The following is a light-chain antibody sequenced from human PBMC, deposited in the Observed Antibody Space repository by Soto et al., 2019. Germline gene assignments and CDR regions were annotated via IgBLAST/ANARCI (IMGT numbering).Light chain of an antibody. V-gene: IGLV2-14*01. CDR2: DVS. CDR1: SSDVGGYNY. J-gene: IGLJ2*01. Sequence: QSALTQPASVSGSPGQSITISCTGTSSDVGGYNYVSWYQQHPGKAPKLMIYDVSNRPSGVSNRFSGSKSGNTASLTIFGLQVEDEADYYCSSYTSSSPYVVFGGGTKLTVL. CDR3: SSYTSSSPYVV.